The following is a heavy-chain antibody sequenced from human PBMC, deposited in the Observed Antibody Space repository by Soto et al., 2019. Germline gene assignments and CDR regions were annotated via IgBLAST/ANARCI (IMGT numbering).Heavy chain of an antibody. CDR3: ARTTIFGVVIIDY. D-gene: IGHD3-3*01. V-gene: IGHV1-2*02. J-gene: IGHJ4*02. CDR2: INANSDNT. CDR1: GYTFTGYY. Sequence: ASVKVSCKASGYTFTGYYMHWVRQAPGQGLEWMGWINANSDNTKYAQKFQGRVTMTRDTSMSTAYMELSRLRSEDTAVYYCARTTIFGVVIIDYWGQGTLVTVSS.